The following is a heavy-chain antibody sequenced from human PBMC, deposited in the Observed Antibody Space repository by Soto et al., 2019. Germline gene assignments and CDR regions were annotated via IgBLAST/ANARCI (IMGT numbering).Heavy chain of an antibody. D-gene: IGHD2-15*01. CDR1: GGTFSTHA. Sequence: SVKVSCKASGGTFSTHAIIWVRQAPGHGLEWMGGIIPISGTTYYTQEFQGRVTITADEPTSTAFMELSSLKSDDTAVFYCARGYCSGGNCYSGMDVWGQGTMVTVSS. CDR3: ARGYCSGGNCYSGMDV. J-gene: IGHJ6*02. CDR2: IIPISGTT. V-gene: IGHV1-69*13.